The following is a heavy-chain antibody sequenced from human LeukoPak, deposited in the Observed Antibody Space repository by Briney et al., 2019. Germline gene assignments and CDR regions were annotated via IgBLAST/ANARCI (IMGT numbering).Heavy chain of an antibody. CDR1: GGTFIIYA. V-gene: IGHV1-2*02. CDR2: INPNSGGT. J-gene: IGHJ3*02. Sequence: GASVNVSFKASGGTFIIYAISWVGQAPGQGREGMGWINPNSGGTNYAQKFQGRVTITRDTSISTAYMELSRLRSDDTAVYYCARVGEDYYGSGSYAFDIWGQGTMVTVSS. D-gene: IGHD3-10*01. CDR3: ARVGEDYYGSGSYAFDI.